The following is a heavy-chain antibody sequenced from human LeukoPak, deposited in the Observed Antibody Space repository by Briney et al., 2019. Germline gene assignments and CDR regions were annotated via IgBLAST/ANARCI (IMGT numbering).Heavy chain of an antibody. Sequence: GGSLRLSCAASGFTFSGYWMSWVRQAPGKGLEWVANIKQDGSEKYYVDSVKGRFTISRDNAKNSLYLQMNSLRAEDTAVYYCARVADCSGGSCYSGVVYFDYWGQGTLVTVSS. CDR3: ARVADCSGGSCYSGVVYFDY. CDR1: GFTFSGYW. V-gene: IGHV3-7*01. D-gene: IGHD2-15*01. CDR2: IKQDGSEK. J-gene: IGHJ4*02.